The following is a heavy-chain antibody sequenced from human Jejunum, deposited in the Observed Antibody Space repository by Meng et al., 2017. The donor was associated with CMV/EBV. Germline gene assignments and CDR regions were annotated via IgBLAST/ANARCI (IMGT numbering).Heavy chain of an antibody. CDR3: ARDTLHDY. V-gene: IGHV1-2*02. J-gene: IGHJ4*02. CDR1: GYTFGAYY. D-gene: IGHD2-15*01. Sequence: VSCKASGYTFGAYYMHWVRQAPGQGLEWMGWINPNTGGTKYAEKFQGRVTMTRDTSINTAYMELTGLRSDDTAVYYCARDTLHDYWGQGTRVTVSS. CDR2: INPNTGGT.